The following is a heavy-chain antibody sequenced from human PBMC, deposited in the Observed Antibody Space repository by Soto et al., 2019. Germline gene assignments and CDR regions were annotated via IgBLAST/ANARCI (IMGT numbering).Heavy chain of an antibody. CDR3: VKGNQLLRYYFEF. J-gene: IGHJ4*01. CDR1: GFTFSNAW. D-gene: IGHD2-15*01. V-gene: IGHV3-15*05. Sequence: GGSLRLSCAASGFTFSNAWMSWVRQAPGKGLEWVGRIKSKADGGTTDYAAPVKGRFTISRDNSKNTLFLQMSSLRVEDTAIYFCVKGNQLLRYYFEFWGPGTLVTVSS. CDR2: IKSKADGGTT.